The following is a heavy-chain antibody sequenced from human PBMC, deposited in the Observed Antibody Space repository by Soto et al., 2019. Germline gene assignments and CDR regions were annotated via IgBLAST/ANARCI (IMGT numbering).Heavy chain of an antibody. Sequence: GASVKVSCKTSGYTFPDHGIDWVRQAPGQGLEWVGWVSSYNGNTNYAYNLKDRVIMTTDASTSTAYMELRGLRSDDTAVYYCAREVEGSYSPADFWGQGTPVTVSS. CDR1: GYTFPDHG. D-gene: IGHD3-10*01. V-gene: IGHV1-18*01. J-gene: IGHJ4*02. CDR2: VSSYNGNT. CDR3: AREVEGSYSPADF.